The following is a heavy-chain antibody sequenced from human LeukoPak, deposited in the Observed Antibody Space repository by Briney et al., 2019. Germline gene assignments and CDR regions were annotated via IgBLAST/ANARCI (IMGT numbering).Heavy chain of an antibody. D-gene: IGHD3-9*01. CDR3: ATSEDFDVLSGYTPYYYGMDV. V-gene: IGHV3-30*03. J-gene: IGHJ6*02. CDR2: ISSDGKNR. Sequence: GGSLRLSCAASGFTFSTYGMHWVRQAPGKGLEWVAIISSDGKNRDYIDSVKGRFTISRDNSKNTLYLELNSLRTEDTAVYYCATSEDFDVLSGYTPYYYGMDVWGPGTTVTVSS. CDR1: GFTFSTYG.